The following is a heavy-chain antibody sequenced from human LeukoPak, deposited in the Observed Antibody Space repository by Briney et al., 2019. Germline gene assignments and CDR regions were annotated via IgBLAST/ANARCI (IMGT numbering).Heavy chain of an antibody. J-gene: IGHJ4*02. CDR2: IYYIGST. Sequence: AETLSLTCTVSGCSISSYSRSWIRQPPGKGLEWVGDIYYIGSTKYNPSPTSGVTISVDTSKNQFSLKLSSVTAADTAVYYCARAPYYYNSSGLATFFDYWGQGTLVSVSS. V-gene: IGHV4-59*01. D-gene: IGHD3-22*01. CDR3: ARAPYYYNSSGLATFFDY. CDR1: GCSISSYS.